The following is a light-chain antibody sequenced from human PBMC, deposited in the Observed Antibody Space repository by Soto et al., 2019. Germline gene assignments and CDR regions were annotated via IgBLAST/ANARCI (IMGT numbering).Light chain of an antibody. CDR3: QQSYSATWT. CDR1: QSISNW. V-gene: IGKV1-39*01. J-gene: IGKJ1*01. CDR2: AAS. Sequence: DIQMTQSASTLPASLGDRVTITWRASQSISNWLAWYQQKPGTAPKLLIYAASSLQSGVPSRFSGSESETDFTLTISSLQPEDFANYSCQQSYSATWTFGQGTKVDTK.